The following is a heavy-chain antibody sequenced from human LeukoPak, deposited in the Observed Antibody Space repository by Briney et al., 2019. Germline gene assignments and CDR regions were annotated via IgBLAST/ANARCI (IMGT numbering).Heavy chain of an antibody. CDR2: IRYDGSNK. CDR1: GFTFSSYC. D-gene: IGHD2-2*01. Sequence: GGSLRLSCAASGFTFSSYCMHWVRQAPGKRLEWVAFIRYDGSNKYYSDSAKGRFTISRDNSMYLQMNRMRTECTAMTDCANDGCSSTSCFYYDYWGQGTLVTVSS. CDR3: ANDGCSSTSCFYYDY. V-gene: IGHV3-30*02. J-gene: IGHJ4*02.